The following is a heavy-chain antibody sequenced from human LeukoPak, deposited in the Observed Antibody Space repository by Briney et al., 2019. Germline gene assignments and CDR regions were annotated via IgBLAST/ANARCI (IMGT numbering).Heavy chain of an antibody. CDR1: GGSISSYY. V-gene: IGHV4-59*01. CDR3: ARADFWSAVDY. J-gene: IGHJ4*02. CDR2: IYYTGRT. D-gene: IGHD3-3*01. Sequence: PSETLSLTCTVSGGSISSYYGSWIRQPPGKGLEWIGYIYYTGRTNYNPSLKSRVTISVDTSKNQFSLKLNSVTAADTAVYYCARADFWSAVDYWGQGTLVTVSS.